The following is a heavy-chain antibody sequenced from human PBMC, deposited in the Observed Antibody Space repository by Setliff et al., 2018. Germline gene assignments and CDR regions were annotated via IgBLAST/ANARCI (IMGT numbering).Heavy chain of an antibody. CDR1: GFTFSSYG. D-gene: IGHD2-15*01. Sequence: GGSLRLSCAASGFTFSSYGMHWVRQAPGKGLEWVAVIWDDGGNKYHADSVKGRFTISRDNSKNTLYLQMNSLRPEDAAVYYCARTCSGSGCYAGLESWGQGTPVTVSS. CDR3: ARTCSGSGCYAGLES. CDR2: IWDDGGNK. J-gene: IGHJ4*02. V-gene: IGHV3-33*08.